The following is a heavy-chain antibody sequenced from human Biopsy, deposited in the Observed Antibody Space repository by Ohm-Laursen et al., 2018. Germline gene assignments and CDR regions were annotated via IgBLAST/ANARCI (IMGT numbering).Heavy chain of an antibody. J-gene: IGHJ3*01. CDR3: ARLFRLDDYWNDDPPDGFDV. V-gene: IGHV4-61*08. CDR2: ISDTGTT. D-gene: IGHD3-3*01. Sequence: TLSLTCTVSGGSIGGSGDYWSWIRQPPGKGLEWIGYISDTGTTNYNPSLRGRVAISVDTSKNQFSLQLTSVTAADTAMFFCARLFRLDDYWNDDPPDGFDVWGQGTMVTVSS. CDR1: GGSIGGSGDY.